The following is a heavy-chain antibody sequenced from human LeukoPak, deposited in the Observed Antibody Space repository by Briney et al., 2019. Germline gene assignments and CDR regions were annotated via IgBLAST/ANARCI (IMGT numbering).Heavy chain of an antibody. Sequence: PSETLSLTCAVYGGSFSGYYWSWIRQPPGKGLEWLGEINHSGSTNYNPSLKSRVTISVDTSKNQFSLKLSSVTAADTAVYYCARGHLTRNSSGHDYWGQGTLVTVSS. V-gene: IGHV4-34*01. J-gene: IGHJ4*02. CDR1: GGSFSGYY. D-gene: IGHD3-22*01. CDR3: ARGHLTRNSSGHDY. CDR2: INHSGST.